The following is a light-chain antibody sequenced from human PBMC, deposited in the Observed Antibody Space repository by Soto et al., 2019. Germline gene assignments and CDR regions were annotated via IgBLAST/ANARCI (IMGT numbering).Light chain of an antibody. CDR2: GAS. V-gene: IGKV3-15*01. J-gene: IGKJ1*01. CDR1: QSVSSN. CDR3: QHYNNWPRT. Sequence: EIVMTQSPATLSVSPGERATLSCRASQSVSSNLAWYQQKPGQAPRLLIYGASTRATGVPVRFSGSGSGTEFTLTISILQSEDFVVYYCQHYNNWPRTFGQGTKVDFK.